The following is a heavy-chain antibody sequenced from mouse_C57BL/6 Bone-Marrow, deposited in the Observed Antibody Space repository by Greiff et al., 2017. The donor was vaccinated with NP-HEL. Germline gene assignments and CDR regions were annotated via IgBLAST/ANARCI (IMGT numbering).Heavy chain of an antibody. V-gene: IGHV5-12*01. CDR2: ISNGGGST. CDR3: ARGGGDAMDY. CDR1: GFTFSDYY. Sequence: EVQLVESGGGLVQPGGSLKLSCAASGFTFSDYYMYWVRQTPEQRLEWVAYISNGGGSTYYPDTVKGRFTISRDNAKNTLYLQMSRLKSEDTAMYYCARGGGDAMDYWGQGTSVTVSS. J-gene: IGHJ4*01.